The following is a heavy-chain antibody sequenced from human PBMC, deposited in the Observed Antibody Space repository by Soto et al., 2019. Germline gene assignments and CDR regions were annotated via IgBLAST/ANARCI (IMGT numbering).Heavy chain of an antibody. Sequence: EVQLLESGGGLVQPGGSLRLSCAASGFTFSSYAMSWVRQAPGKWLEWVSAISGSGGSTYYADSVKGRFTISRDNSKNTLYLQMNSLRAEDTAVYYCAKVYIVVVIASPIDYWGQGTLFTVSS. J-gene: IGHJ4*02. V-gene: IGHV3-23*01. CDR3: AKVYIVVVIASPIDY. CDR2: ISGSGGST. CDR1: GFTFSSYA. D-gene: IGHD2-21*01.